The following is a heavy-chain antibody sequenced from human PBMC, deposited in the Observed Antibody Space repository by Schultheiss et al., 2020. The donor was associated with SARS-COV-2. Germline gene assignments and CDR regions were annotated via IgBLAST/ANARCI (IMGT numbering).Heavy chain of an antibody. V-gene: IGHV4-59*01. CDR2: MYYSGST. CDR1: GGSISSYY. CDR3: ARHGDAYCSSTSCELDY. D-gene: IGHD2-2*01. J-gene: IGHJ4*02. Sequence: SETLSLTCTVSGGSISSYYWSWIRQPPGKGLEWIGYMYYSGSTSYKPSLKSRVTISVDTSKKQLSLKLSSVTAADTAVYYCARHGDAYCSSTSCELDYWGPGTLVTVSS.